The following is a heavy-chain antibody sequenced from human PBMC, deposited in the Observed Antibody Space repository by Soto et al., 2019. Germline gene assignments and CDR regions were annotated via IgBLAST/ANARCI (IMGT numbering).Heavy chain of an antibody. D-gene: IGHD2-21*02. CDR1: GYTFTSYA. J-gene: IGHJ5*02. CDR2: INAGNGNT. CDR3: AALAYCGGDCYSHWFDP. V-gene: IGHV1-3*01. Sequence: ASVKVSCKASGYTFTSYAMHWVRQAPGQRLEWMGWINAGNGNTKYSQKFQGRVTITRDMSTSTAYMELSSLRSEDTAVYYCAALAYCGGDCYSHWFDPWGQGTLVTVSS.